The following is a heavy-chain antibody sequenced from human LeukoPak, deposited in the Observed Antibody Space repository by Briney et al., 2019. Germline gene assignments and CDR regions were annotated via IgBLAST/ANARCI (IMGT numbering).Heavy chain of an antibody. J-gene: IGHJ4*02. V-gene: IGHV3-23*01. D-gene: IGHD6-19*01. CDR2: IFGSGGST. Sequence: GGSLRLSCAASGFTFSSYAMYWVRQAPGKGLEWVSGIFGSGGSTHYADSVKGRFTISRDNSKNTVYLQMNSLRAEDTAVYYCAKTPTGYSSGRFPGWPVDYWGQGTLVTVSS. CDR1: GFTFSSYA. CDR3: AKTPTGYSSGRFPGWPVDY.